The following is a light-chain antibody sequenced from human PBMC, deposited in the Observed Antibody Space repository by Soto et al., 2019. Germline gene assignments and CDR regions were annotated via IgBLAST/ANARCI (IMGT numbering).Light chain of an antibody. CDR3: AAWDDSLNGPV. CDR2: SNI. Sequence: QSVLTQPPSASGTPGQRVTISCSGTSSNIGSNTVNWYQQLPGTAPKLLIYSNIHRPSGVPDRFSGSTSGTSASLAISGLQYEDEADYYCAAWDDSLNGPVFGGGTKLTVL. V-gene: IGLV1-44*01. CDR1: SSNIGSNT. J-gene: IGLJ3*02.